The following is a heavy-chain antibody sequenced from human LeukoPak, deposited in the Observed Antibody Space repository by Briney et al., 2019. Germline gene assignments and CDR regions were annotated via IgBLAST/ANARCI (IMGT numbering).Heavy chain of an antibody. J-gene: IGHJ4*02. D-gene: IGHD2/OR15-2a*01. CDR1: GYSLTELS. CDR2: FDPGNGET. V-gene: IGHV1-24*01. Sequence: ASVKVSCKVSGYSLTELSMHWVRQAPGKGLEWMGSFDPGNGETIFTKNFQGRVTMTDDTSTDTAYMELSSLRSEDTAVYYCTGGTFYRLLDYWGQGTLVTVSS. CDR3: TGGTFYRLLDY.